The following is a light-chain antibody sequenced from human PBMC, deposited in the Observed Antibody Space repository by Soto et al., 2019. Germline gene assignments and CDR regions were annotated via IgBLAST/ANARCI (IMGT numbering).Light chain of an antibody. CDR3: VSHTSMSPVEG. V-gene: IGLV2-14*01. Sequence: QSALTQPASVSGSPGQTTTISCTGTSSDVGGSNYVSWYQHHPGKAPKLLIYEVNHRPSGVSDRFSGSKSGNTASLTISGLHVEDEAEYYCVSHTSMSPVEGFGTGTKLTVL. CDR2: EVN. J-gene: IGLJ1*01. CDR1: SSDVGGSNY.